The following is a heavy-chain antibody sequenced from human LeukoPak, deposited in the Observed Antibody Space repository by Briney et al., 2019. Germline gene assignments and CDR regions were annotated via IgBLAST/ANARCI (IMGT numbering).Heavy chain of an antibody. J-gene: IGHJ4*02. V-gene: IGHV3-7*01. D-gene: IGHD3-22*01. CDR2: IKQDGSEK. CDR3: ARDWMIVVVIPFDY. CDR1: GFTFSSYW. Sequence: GGSLRLSCAASGFTFSSYWMSWVRQAPGKGLEWVANIKQDGSEKYYVDSVKGRFTISRDNAKNSLYLQMNSLRAEDTAVYYCARDWMIVVVIPFDYWGQGTLVTVSS.